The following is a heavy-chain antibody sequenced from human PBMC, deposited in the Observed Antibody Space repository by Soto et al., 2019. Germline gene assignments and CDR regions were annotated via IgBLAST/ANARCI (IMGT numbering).Heavy chain of an antibody. V-gene: IGHV3-23*01. Sequence: GGSLRLSCAASGFTFSSYAMSWVRQAPGKGLEWVSAISGSGGSTYYADSVKGRFTISRDNSKNTLYLLMNSLRAEDTAVYYCAKDSKGLRYFDWSPEAHYYYYMDVWGKGTTVTVSS. CDR2: ISGSGGST. D-gene: IGHD3-9*01. J-gene: IGHJ6*03. CDR3: AKDSKGLRYFDWSPEAHYYYYMDV. CDR1: GFTFSSYA.